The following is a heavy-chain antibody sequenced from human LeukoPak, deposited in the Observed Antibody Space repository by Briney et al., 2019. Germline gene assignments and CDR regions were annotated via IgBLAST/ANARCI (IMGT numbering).Heavy chain of an antibody. CDR1: GGSISSGSYS. V-gene: IGHV4-39*01. J-gene: IGHJ1*01. CDR3: ARVGSIAAAAFLQH. Sequence: SETLSLTCTVSGGSISSGSYSWNWIRQPAGKGLEWIGSIYYSGSTYYNPSLKSRVTISVDTSKNQFSLKLSSVTAADTAVYYCARVGSIAAAAFLQHWGQGTLVTVSS. D-gene: IGHD6-13*01. CDR2: IYYSGST.